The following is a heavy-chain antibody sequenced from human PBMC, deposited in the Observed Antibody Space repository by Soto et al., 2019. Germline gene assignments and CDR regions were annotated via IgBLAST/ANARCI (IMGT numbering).Heavy chain of an antibody. CDR2: IGTAGDR. CDR1: GFTFSSYD. V-gene: IGHV3-13*01. CDR3: ARERHGMDV. J-gene: IGHJ6*02. Sequence: EVQLVESGGGLVQPGGSLRLSCAASGFTFSSYDMHWVRQATGKGLEWVSAIGTAGDRYYPGSVKGRFTISRENAKNSLYLQMNSLRAGDTAVYYCARERHGMDVWGQGTTVTVSS.